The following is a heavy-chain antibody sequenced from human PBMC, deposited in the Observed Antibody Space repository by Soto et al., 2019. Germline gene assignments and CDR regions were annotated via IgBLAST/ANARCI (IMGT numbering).Heavy chain of an antibody. CDR1: GFTFSRNG. D-gene: IGHD3-22*01. CDR2: VSYDGSKK. V-gene: IGHV3-30*03. J-gene: IGHJ5*01. CDR3: ARWVGGSMSDNSGKYDS. Sequence: QVQLVESGGGVVQPGTSLRLTCAGSGFTFSRNGMHWVRQAPGKGLECVALVSYDGSKKYYVDSVKGRFTISRDNSENPLYLQMNSLRAEDTAVYSCARWVGGSMSDNSGKYDSWGQGTLVTVSS.